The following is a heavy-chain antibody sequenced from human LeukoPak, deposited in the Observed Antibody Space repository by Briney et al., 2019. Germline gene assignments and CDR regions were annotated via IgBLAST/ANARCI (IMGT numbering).Heavy chain of an antibody. Sequence: GGSLRLSCAASGFTLSSYSMNWARQAPGKGLEWVSSISSSSSYIYYADSVKGRFTISRDNAKNSLYLQMNSLRAEDTAVYYCARAPYYDFWSGYFDAFDIWGQGTMVTVSS. CDR2: ISSSSSYI. V-gene: IGHV3-21*01. J-gene: IGHJ3*02. CDR1: GFTLSSYS. D-gene: IGHD3-3*01. CDR3: ARAPYYDFWSGYFDAFDI.